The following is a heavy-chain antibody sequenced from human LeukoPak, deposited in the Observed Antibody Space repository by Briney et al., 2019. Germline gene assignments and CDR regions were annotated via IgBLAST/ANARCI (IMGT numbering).Heavy chain of an antibody. CDR3: ARVPLRYFDWLQDAFDI. Sequence: SETLSLTCTVSGGSISSSSYYWSWIRQPAGKGLEWIGRIYTSGSTNYNPSLKSRVTISVDTSKNQFSLKLSSVTAADTAVYYCARVPLRYFDWLQDAFDIWGQGTMVTVSS. V-gene: IGHV4-61*02. D-gene: IGHD3-9*01. CDR2: IYTSGST. J-gene: IGHJ3*02. CDR1: GGSISSSSYY.